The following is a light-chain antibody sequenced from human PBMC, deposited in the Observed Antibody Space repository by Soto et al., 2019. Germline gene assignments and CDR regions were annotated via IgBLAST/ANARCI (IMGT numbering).Light chain of an antibody. V-gene: IGKV3-20*01. CDR2: GAS. CDR3: QQYGSSRT. CDR1: QSVSSSY. J-gene: IGKJ5*01. Sequence: EFVLTQSPGTLSLSSGERATLSCRASQSVSSSYLSWYQQKPGQAPRLLIYGASSRATGIPDRFSGSGSGTDFTLTISRLEPEDFAVYYCQQYGSSRTFGQGTRLEIK.